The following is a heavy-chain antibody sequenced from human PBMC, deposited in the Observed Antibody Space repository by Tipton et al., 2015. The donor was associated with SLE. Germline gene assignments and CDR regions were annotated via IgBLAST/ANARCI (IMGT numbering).Heavy chain of an antibody. CDR2: VYTSGST. CDR1: GGSISSNSYY. Sequence: TLSLTCSVSGGSISSNSYYWNWIRQPAGKGLEWIGRVYTSGSTNYNPSLKGRVAISVDTSKNQFSLSLSAVTAADTAVYYCAAYWSSIVCSTPSRVQPWGQGTLVTVSP. D-gene: IGHD2-2*02. CDR3: AAYWSSIVCSTPSRVQP. V-gene: IGHV4-61*02. J-gene: IGHJ1*01.